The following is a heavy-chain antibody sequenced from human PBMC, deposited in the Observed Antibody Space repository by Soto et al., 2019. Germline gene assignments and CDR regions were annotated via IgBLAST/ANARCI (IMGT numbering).Heavy chain of an antibody. CDR3: ARDRLVGATTLYY. CDR1: GFTFSSYS. D-gene: IGHD1-26*01. Sequence: GGSLRLSCAASGFTFSSYSMHWVRQAPGKGLEWVAVISYDGSNKYYADSVKGRFTISRDNSKNTLYLQMNSLRAEDTAVYYCARDRLVGATTLYYWGQGTLVTVSS. CDR2: ISYDGSNK. V-gene: IGHV3-30-3*01. J-gene: IGHJ4*02.